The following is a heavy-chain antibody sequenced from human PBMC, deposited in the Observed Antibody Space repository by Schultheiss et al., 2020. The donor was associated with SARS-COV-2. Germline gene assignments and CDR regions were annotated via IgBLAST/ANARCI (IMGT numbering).Heavy chain of an antibody. J-gene: IGHJ5*02. D-gene: IGHD6-13*01. CDR1: GGSFSGYY. CDR3: ARASRAAAGFDP. V-gene: IGHV4-34*01. Sequence: GSLRLSCAVYGGSFSGYYWSWIRQPPGKGLEWIGEINHSGSTNYNPSLKSRVTISVDTSKNQFSLKLSSVTAADTAVYYCARASRAAAGFDPWGQGTLVTVSS. CDR2: INHSGST.